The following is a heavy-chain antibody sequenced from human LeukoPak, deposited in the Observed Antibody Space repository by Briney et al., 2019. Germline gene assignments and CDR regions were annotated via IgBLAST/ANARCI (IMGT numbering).Heavy chain of an antibody. CDR1: GYSFTSYW. D-gene: IGHD3-10*01. CDR2: IYPGDSDP. CDR3: ARQYGSGSYYMGAFDI. J-gene: IGHJ3*02. Sequence: GESLQISSKASGYSFTSYWIGWVRHLPAKDLQWMGIIYPGDSDPRYSPSFQGQVTISADKSISTAYLQWSSLKASDTAMYYCARQYGSGSYYMGAFDIWGQGTMVTVSS. V-gene: IGHV5-51*01.